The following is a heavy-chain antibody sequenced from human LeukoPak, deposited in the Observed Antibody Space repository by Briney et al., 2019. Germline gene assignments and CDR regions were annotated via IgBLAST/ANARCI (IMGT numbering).Heavy chain of an antibody. V-gene: IGHV3-23*01. CDR3: ARDRGYSNYYDY. CDR2: ILGSGGGA. D-gene: IGHD4-11*01. J-gene: IGHJ4*02. CDR1: GFTFTNYA. Sequence: GGSLRLSCAASGFTFTNYAMSWVRQAPGEGLEWVSGILGSGGGAFYADSVKGRFTISRDNSKNSLYLQMNSLRDEDTAVYYCARDRGYSNYYDYWGQGTLVTVSS.